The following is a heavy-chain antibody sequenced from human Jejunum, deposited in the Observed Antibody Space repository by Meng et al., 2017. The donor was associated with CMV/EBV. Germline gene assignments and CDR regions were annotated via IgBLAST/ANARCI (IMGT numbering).Heavy chain of an antibody. J-gene: IGHJ5*01. CDR2: INPNNGGT. CDR3: AREGMYYYDTSGMKFFDS. D-gene: IGHD3-22*01. CDR1: SCGYN. V-gene: IGHV1-2*02. Sequence: SCGYNLHCVRQAPGQGIEWMGWINPNNGGTNYAEKFQGRVTMTRDTSITTAYMELTRLRSDDTAVYDCAREGMYYYDTSGMKFFDSWGQGTLVTVSS.